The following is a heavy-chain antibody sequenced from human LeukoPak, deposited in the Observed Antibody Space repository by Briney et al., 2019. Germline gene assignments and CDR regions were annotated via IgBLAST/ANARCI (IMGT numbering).Heavy chain of an antibody. CDR3: AREPQSEHYYDSSGAFDI. D-gene: IGHD3-22*01. J-gene: IGHJ3*02. CDR2: ISYDGSNK. Sequence: PGGSLRLSCAASGFTFSSYGMHWVRQAPGKGLEWVAVISYDGSNKYYADSVKGRFTISRDNSKNTLYPQMNSLRAEDTAVYYCAREPQSEHYYDSSGAFDIWGQGTMVTVSS. V-gene: IGHV3-30*03. CDR1: GFTFSSYG.